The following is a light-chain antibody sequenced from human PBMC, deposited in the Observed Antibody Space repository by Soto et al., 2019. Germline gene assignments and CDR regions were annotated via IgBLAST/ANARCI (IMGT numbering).Light chain of an antibody. CDR1: QSVSSK. CDR2: GAS. Sequence: EIVMTQSPATLSVSPGERVTLSCRASQSVSSKLVWYQQKPGQAPRLLIYGASTRATGIPARFSGGGSGTEFTLTISSLQSEDFAVYYCQQYNSWPYPFGQGTKLEIK. V-gene: IGKV3-15*01. CDR3: QQYNSWPYP. J-gene: IGKJ2*01.